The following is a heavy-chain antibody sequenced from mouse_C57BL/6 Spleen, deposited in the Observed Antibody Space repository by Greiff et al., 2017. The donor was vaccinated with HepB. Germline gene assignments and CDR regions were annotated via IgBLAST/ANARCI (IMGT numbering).Heavy chain of an antibody. CDR2: IDPSDSYT. CDR3: ARKFYYGNLYWYFDV. D-gene: IGHD2-1*01. Sequence: QQSCKASGYTFTSYWMQWVKQRPGQGLEWIGEIDPSDSYTNYNQKFKGKATLTVDTSSSTAYMQLSSLTSEDSAVYYCARKFYYGNLYWYFDVWGTGTTVTVSS. V-gene: IGHV1-50*01. CDR1: GYTFTSYW. J-gene: IGHJ1*03.